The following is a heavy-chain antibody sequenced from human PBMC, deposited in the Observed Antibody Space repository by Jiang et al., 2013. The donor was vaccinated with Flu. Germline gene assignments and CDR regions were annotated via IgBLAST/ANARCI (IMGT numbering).Heavy chain of an antibody. CDR2: IIPIFGTA. D-gene: IGHD3-22*01. V-gene: IGHV1-69*06. J-gene: IGHJ3*02. CDR3: ARAHGGSYYDSSGYYYGGSAFVY. Sequence: VQLVESGAEVKKPGSSVKVSCKASGGTFSSYAISWVRQAPGQGLEWMGGIIPIFGTANYAQKFQGRVTITADKSTSTAYMELSSLRSEDTAVYYCARAHGGSYYDSSGYYYGGSAFVYLGPRDNGHRLF. CDR1: GGTFSSYA.